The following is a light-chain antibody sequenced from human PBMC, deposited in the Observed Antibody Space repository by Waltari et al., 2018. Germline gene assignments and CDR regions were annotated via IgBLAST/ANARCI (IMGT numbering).Light chain of an antibody. J-gene: IGKJ1*01. V-gene: IGKV3-20*01. CDR2: HTS. CDR3: QHYKSLPVS. Sequence: IVLTQSPGTLSLSPGERATPSCRASQSVSIYLAWYQQKPGQAPRLLIYHTSTRATGIPDRFSGSGSGTDFSLTISGLEPEDFAVYYCQHYKSLPVSFGQGTRVEIK. CDR1: QSVSIY.